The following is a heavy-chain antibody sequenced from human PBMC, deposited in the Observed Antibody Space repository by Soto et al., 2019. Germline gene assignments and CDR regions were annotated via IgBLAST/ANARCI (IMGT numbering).Heavy chain of an antibody. CDR3: ASWYYYDSSGYYKWFDP. CDR1: GGSISSGGYS. Sequence: SETLSLTCAVSGGSISSGGYSWSWIRQPPGKGLEWIGYIYHSGSTYYNPSLKSRVTISVDTSKNQFSLKLSSVTAADTAVYYCASWYYYDSSGYYKWFDPWGQGTLVTVSS. V-gene: IGHV4-30-2*01. CDR2: IYHSGST. D-gene: IGHD3-22*01. J-gene: IGHJ5*02.